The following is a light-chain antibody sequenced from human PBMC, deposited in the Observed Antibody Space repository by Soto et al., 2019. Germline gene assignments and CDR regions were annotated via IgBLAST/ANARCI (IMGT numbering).Light chain of an antibody. J-gene: IGLJ3*02. V-gene: IGLV4-69*01. CDR1: SGHSTYA. CDR3: PTCFTGPPWV. CDR2: VNSDGSH. Sequence: QPVLTQSPSASASLGASFKLTCTLTSGHSTYAIAWHQQQPEKGPRYLMKVNSDGSHSKGDGIPGRFSGSSFGAERYLTIYSLPSEDEADYCCPTCFTGPPWVFVGGTKLTVL.